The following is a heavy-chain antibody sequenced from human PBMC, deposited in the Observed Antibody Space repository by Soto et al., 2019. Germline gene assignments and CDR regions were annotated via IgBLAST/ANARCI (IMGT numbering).Heavy chain of an antibody. V-gene: IGHV3-21*01. CDR3: ARDLRQLDFDY. D-gene: IGHD6-6*01. CDR1: GFTFSSYS. Sequence: GGSLRLSCAASGFTFSSYSMNWVRQAPGKGLEWVSSISSSSSSYIYYADSVKGRFTISRDNAKNSLYLQMNSLRAEDTAVYYCARDLRQLDFDYWGQGTLVTVSS. J-gene: IGHJ4*02. CDR2: ISSSSSSYI.